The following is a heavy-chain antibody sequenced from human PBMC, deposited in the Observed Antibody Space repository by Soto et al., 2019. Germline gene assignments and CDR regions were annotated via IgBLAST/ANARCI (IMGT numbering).Heavy chain of an antibody. Sequence: ASVKVSCKASGGSFSNHAISWVRQAPGQGPEWMGGIIPLSGTTNYAQRFQGRVTITADEFMTTAYMELSSLTYEDTAVYYCARGPDRSGFYLFDYWGQGTLVTVSS. CDR2: IIPLSGTT. CDR3: ARGPDRSGFYLFDY. D-gene: IGHD3-22*01. J-gene: IGHJ4*02. CDR1: GGSFSNHA. V-gene: IGHV1-69*13.